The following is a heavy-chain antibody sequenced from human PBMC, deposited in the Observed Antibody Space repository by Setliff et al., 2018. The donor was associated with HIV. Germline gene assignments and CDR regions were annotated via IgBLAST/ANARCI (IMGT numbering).Heavy chain of an antibody. CDR2: IGTAGDR. Sequence: PGGSLRLSCAASGFTFSSYEMHWVRQVIGKGLEWVSAIGTAGDRYYAGSVKGRVTISRENAKNSFYLQLNSLRAGDTAVYFCARSGAWIDYWGQGTPVTVSS. D-gene: IGHD5-12*01. CDR3: ARSGAWIDY. V-gene: IGHV3-13*01. CDR1: GFTFSSYE. J-gene: IGHJ4*02.